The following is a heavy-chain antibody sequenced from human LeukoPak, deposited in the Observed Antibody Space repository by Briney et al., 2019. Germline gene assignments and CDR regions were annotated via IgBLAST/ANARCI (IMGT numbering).Heavy chain of an antibody. CDR3: VRDRYGGYTGE. Sequence: ASVKVSCKASGYTFTSYGISWVRQAPGQGLEWMGWISAYNGNTNYAQKLQGRATMTTDTSTSTAYMELRSLRSDDTAVYYCVRDRYGGYTGEWGQGTLVIVSS. V-gene: IGHV1-18*01. D-gene: IGHD5-12*01. J-gene: IGHJ4*02. CDR2: ISAYNGNT. CDR1: GYTFTSYG.